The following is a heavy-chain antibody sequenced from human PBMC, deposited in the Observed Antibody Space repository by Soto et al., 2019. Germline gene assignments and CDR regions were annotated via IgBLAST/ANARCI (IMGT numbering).Heavy chain of an antibody. J-gene: IGHJ5*02. CDR3: ASDRRYCSGGSCYKGAGNWFDP. Sequence: SETLSLTCTVSGGSVSSRSYYWSWIRQPPGKGLEWIGNIYYSGSTNYKPSLKSRVTISVNTSKNHFSLKLSSMTAADMAVYYCASDRRYCSGGSCYKGAGNWFDPWGQGTLVTVSS. D-gene: IGHD2-15*01. CDR1: GGSVSSRSYY. V-gene: IGHV4-61*01. CDR2: IYYSGST.